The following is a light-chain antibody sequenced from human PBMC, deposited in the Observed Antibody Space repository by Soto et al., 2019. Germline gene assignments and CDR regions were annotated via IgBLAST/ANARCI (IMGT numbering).Light chain of an antibody. J-gene: IGKJ2*01. CDR2: DSS. V-gene: IGKV1-5*01. CDR3: QQYYSYPRT. CDR1: QSIRGW. Sequence: DTQLTQSPSTLSASVGDRVTITCRASQSIRGWLAWYQQKPGKAPTLLIYDSSTLESGVPSRFSGSGSGTDFTLTISCLQSEDFATYYCQQYYSYPRTFGQGTKLEIK.